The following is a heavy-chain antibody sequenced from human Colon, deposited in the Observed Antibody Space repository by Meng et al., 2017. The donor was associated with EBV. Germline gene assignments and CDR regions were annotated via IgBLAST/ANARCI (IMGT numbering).Heavy chain of an antibody. Sequence: QLPLQGPGPSLGNPVHPLSLTCSFSGGSIISGASSGSYIRQPPGKGLEWIGYIYYSGSTYYNPSLRSRITISVDTSKNQFSLRLRSVTAADTAVYYCASYGPCSGNNCPLSSFDHWGQGTLVTVSS. CDR3: ASYGPCSGNNCPLSSFDH. V-gene: IGHV4-30-4*01. CDR2: IYYSGST. J-gene: IGHJ4*02. D-gene: IGHD2-15*01. CDR1: GGSIISGASS.